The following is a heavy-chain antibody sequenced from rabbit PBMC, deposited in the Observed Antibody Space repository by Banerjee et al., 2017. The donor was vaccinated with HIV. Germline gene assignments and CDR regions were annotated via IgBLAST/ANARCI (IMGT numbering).Heavy chain of an antibody. CDR2: INVDSTGIT. CDR1: GIDFSSYG. D-gene: IGHD1-1*01. Sequence: QSLEESGGGLVKPEGSLTLTCTASGIDFSSYGVSWVRQAPGKGLEWFASINVDSTGITYYASWAKGRFTISKTSSTTVTLQMTSLTAADTATYFCARWGSGWSLSLWGPGTLVTVS. CDR3: ARWGSGWSLSL. V-gene: IGHV1S40*01. J-gene: IGHJ4*01.